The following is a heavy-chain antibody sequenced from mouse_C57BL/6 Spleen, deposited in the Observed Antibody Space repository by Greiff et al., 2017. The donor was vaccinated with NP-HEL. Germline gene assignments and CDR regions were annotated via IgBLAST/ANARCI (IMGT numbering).Heavy chain of an antibody. CDR3: AILNPPPTYSVDY. CDR1: GYTFTSYW. CDR2: IDPSDSYT. Sequence: QVQLQQPGAELVRPGTSVKLSCKASGYTFTSYWMHWVKQRPGQGLEWIGVIDPSDSYTNYNQKFKGKATLTVDTSYSTAYMQRSSLSSEDSAVYYCAILNPPPTYSVDYWGQGTTLTVSS. J-gene: IGHJ2*01. V-gene: IGHV1-59*01. D-gene: IGHD2-10*01.